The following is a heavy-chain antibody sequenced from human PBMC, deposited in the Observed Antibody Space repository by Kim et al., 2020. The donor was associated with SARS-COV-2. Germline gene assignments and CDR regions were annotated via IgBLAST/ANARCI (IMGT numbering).Heavy chain of an antibody. V-gene: IGHV4-34*01. J-gene: IGHJ4*02. CDR1: GGSFSGYY. Sequence: SETLSLTCAVYGGSFSGYYWTWIRQPPGKGLEWIGEIERRGSTNYNSSSKTRVTISVDTSKNQFSLKLSSVTAADTAVYYCVRGHGSGSYYNGYWGQGTLVAVSS. CDR3: VRGHGSGSYYNGY. CDR2: IERRGST. D-gene: IGHD3-10*01.